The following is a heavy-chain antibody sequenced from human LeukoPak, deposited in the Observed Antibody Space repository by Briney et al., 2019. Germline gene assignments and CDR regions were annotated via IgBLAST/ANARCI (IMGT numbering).Heavy chain of an antibody. D-gene: IGHD3-10*01. Sequence: SETLSLTCAVSGYSISSGYYWGWIRQPPGKGLEWIGSIYHSGSTYYNPSLKSRATISVDTSKNQFSLKLSSVTAADTAVYYCARDPSGSFTNWFDPWGQGTLVTVSS. CDR2: IYHSGST. V-gene: IGHV4-38-2*02. CDR3: ARDPSGSFTNWFDP. CDR1: GYSISSGYY. J-gene: IGHJ5*02.